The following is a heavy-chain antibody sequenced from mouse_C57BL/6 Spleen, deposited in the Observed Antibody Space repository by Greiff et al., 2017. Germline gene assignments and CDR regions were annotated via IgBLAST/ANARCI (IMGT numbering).Heavy chain of an antibody. V-gene: IGHV1-81*01. D-gene: IGHD2-4*01. CDR3: ALDSFYAMDD. J-gene: IGHJ4*01. Sequence: QVQLQQSGAELARPGASVKLSCKASGYTFTSSGISWVKQRTGQGLEWIGEIYPRSGNTYYNEKFKGKATLTADKSSSTAYMELRSLTSEDSAVYFCALDSFYAMDDWGQGTSVTVSS. CDR1: GYTFTSSG. CDR2: IYPRSGNT.